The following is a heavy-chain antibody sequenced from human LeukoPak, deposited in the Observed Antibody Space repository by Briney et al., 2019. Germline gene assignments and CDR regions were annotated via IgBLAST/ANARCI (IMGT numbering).Heavy chain of an antibody. D-gene: IGHD1-26*01. CDR2: INPNSGGT. V-gene: IGHV1-2*02. CDR3: ARIRRVSGSYFDY. Sequence: GWINPNSGGTNYAQKFQGRVTMTRDTSISTAYMELSRLRSDDTAVYYRARIRRVSGSYFDYWGQGTLVTVSS. J-gene: IGHJ4*02.